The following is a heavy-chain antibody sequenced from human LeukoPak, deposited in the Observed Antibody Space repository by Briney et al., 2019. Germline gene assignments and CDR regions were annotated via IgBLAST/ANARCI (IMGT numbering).Heavy chain of an antibody. CDR3: ARANWGSD. CDR2: INNDGSTT. J-gene: IGHJ4*02. V-gene: IGHV3-74*01. Sequence: GGSLRLSCAASGFTFSTYWMHWVRQAPGKGLVWVSRINNDGSTTDYADSVKGRFTISRDNAKNALYLQMNSLRGEDTAVYYCARANWGSDWGQGTLVTVSS. CDR1: GFTFSTYW. D-gene: IGHD7-27*01.